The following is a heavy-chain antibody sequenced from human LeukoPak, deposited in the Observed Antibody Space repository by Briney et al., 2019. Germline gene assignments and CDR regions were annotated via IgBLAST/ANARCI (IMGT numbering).Heavy chain of an antibody. D-gene: IGHD2-2*01. CDR2: ISSSSSTI. CDR3: AGCISKNCDDAIDI. Sequence: GGSLRLSCAASGFTFSSYSMNWVRQAPGKGLEWVSYISSSSSTIYYADSVKGRFTISRDNAKNSLYLQINSLRAEDTAVYYCAGCISKNCDDAIDIWGHGTMVSVSS. V-gene: IGHV3-48*04. CDR1: GFTFSSYS. J-gene: IGHJ3*02.